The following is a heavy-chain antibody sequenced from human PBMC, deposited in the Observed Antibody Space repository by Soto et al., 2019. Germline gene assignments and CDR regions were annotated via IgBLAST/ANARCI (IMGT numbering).Heavy chain of an antibody. V-gene: IGHV4-31*03. Sequence: SETLSLTCTVSGGSISSGGYYWSWIRQHPGKGLEWIGYIYYSGSTYYNPSLKSRVTISVDTSKNQFSLKLSSVTAAGTAVYYCARDLNKLAFDPWGQGTLVTVSS. CDR2: IYYSGST. CDR3: ARDLNKLAFDP. CDR1: GGSISSGGYY. J-gene: IGHJ5*02.